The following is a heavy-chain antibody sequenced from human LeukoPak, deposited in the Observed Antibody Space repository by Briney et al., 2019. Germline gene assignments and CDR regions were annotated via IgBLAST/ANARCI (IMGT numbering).Heavy chain of an antibody. CDR1: GFTFSSYG. CDR3: ARAHYYDSSGLDF. V-gene: IGHV3-23*01. CDR2: ISGSGGST. D-gene: IGHD3-22*01. Sequence: LHGGSLRLSCAASGFTFSSYGMSWVRQAPGKGLEWVSAISGSGGSTYYADSVKGRFTISRDNAKNSLYLQMNSLRAEDTAVYYCARAHYYDSSGLDFWGQGTLVTVSS. J-gene: IGHJ4*02.